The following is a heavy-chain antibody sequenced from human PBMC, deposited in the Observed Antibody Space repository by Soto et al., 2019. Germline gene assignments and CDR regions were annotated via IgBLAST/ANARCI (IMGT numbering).Heavy chain of an antibody. Sequence: QVQLVQSGAEVKKPGASVKVSCKASGYTFINYYIHWVRQAPGQGLDWMGVINPNGGRTVYATKFQGRVTLTRDTSTSTLYVELRSLSADDTAVYFCVRATAARQRDYSYHYYLHIWGKGTTVTVSS. CDR2: INPNGGRT. CDR3: VRATAARQRDYSYHYYLHI. CDR1: GYTFINYY. D-gene: IGHD6-6*01. J-gene: IGHJ6*03. V-gene: IGHV1-46*03.